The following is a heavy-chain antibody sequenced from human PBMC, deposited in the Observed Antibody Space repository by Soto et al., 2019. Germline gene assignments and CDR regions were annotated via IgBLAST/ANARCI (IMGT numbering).Heavy chain of an antibody. D-gene: IGHD6-19*01. J-gene: IGHJ4*02. CDR1: GFNFKKFA. V-gene: IGHV3-23*01. Sequence: LSCVASGFNFKKFAMSWVRQAPGEGLEWVSGISCCGGSTSYADSVKGRFSIARDDSTNTLSLQMNNLRVEDTAQYYCAKADGEQWLLPHLDKWGQGTLVTVSS. CDR2: ISCCGGST. CDR3: AKADGEQWLLPHLDK.